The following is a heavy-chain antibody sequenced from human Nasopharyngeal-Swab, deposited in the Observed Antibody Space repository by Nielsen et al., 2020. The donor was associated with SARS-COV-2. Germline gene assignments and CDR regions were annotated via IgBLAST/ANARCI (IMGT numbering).Heavy chain of an antibody. CDR2: MNPNSGNT. J-gene: IGHJ5*02. V-gene: IGHV1-8*01. CDR3: ATDHYYDRGWFDP. D-gene: IGHD3-22*01. CDR1: GYTFTSYD. Sequence: ASVKVSCKASGYTFTSYDISWVRQATGQGLEWMGWMNPNSGNTGYAQKFQGRVTMTRDTSISTAYMELSSLRSEDTAVYYCATDHYYDRGWFDPWGQGTLVTVSS.